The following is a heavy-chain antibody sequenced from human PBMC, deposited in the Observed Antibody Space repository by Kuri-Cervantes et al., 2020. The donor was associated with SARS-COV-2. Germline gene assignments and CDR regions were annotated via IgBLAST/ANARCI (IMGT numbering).Heavy chain of an antibody. V-gene: IGHV5-10-1*01. CDR1: GYSFTSYW. CDR2: IDPSDSYT. J-gene: IGHJ4*02. Sequence: KVSCKGSGYSFTSYWISCVRQMPGKGLEWMGRIDPSDSYTNYSPSFQGHVTISADKSISTAYLQWSSLKASDTAMYYCARRVGYYFDYWGQGTLVTVSS. D-gene: IGHD2-15*01. CDR3: ARRVGYYFDY.